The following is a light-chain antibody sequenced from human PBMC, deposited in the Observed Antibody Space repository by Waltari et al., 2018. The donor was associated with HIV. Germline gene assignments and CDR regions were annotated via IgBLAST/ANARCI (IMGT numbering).Light chain of an antibody. V-gene: IGKV3-20*01. CDR1: QTVTGSH. Sequence: EIVLTQSPGTLSLSPGDRATLSYRAGQTVTGSHLAWYQQRPGQAPRLLISETSSRATGIPDRFSGSGSGTDFTLTISRLEPEDFAVYYCHQYADSPRTFGQGTKLEIK. J-gene: IGKJ2*01. CDR2: ETS. CDR3: HQYADSPRT.